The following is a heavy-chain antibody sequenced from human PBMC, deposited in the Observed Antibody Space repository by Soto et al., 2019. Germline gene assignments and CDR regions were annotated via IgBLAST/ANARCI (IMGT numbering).Heavy chain of an antibody. CDR2: ISGSGGST. V-gene: IGHV3-23*01. Sequence: EVQLLESGGGLVQPGGSLRLSCAASGFTFSSYAISWVRQAPGKGLEWVAAISGSGGSTYYADSVKGRFTISRDNFKNTLYLQMNSLRAEDTAVYYCAYSRTPFDYWGQGTLVTVSS. J-gene: IGHJ4*02. CDR3: AYSRTPFDY. CDR1: GFTFSSYA. D-gene: IGHD6-13*01.